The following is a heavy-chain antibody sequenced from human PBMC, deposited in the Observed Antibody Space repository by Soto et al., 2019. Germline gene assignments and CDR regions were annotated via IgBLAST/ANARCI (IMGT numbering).Heavy chain of an antibody. Sequence: QVQLVQSGAEVKKPGSSVKVSCKASGGTFSSYAISWVRQAPGQGREWMGGIIPIFGTANYAKKFQCRVTITAAESTGTAYMEVCSMRSENTAVYYCAHGDVWTWAEVWANWFDHWGQGTLVTVSS. CDR2: IIPIFGTA. CDR1: GGTFSSYA. V-gene: IGHV1-69*01. D-gene: IGHD1-26*01. J-gene: IGHJ5*02. CDR3: AHGDVWTWAEVWANWFDH.